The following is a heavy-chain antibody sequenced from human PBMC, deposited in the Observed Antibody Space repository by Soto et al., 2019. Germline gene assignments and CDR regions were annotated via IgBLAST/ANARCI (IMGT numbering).Heavy chain of an antibody. V-gene: IGHV3-48*03. Sequence: PGGSLRLSCAASGFTFSSYEMIWVRQAPGKGLEWVSYISASGSTVYYADSVKGRLTISRDNARNSLYLQMNSLRAEDTAIYYCASGGGNSFIYFDFWGQGTLVTVSS. CDR1: GFTFSSYE. CDR2: ISASGSTV. CDR3: ASGGGNSFIYFDF. J-gene: IGHJ4*02. D-gene: IGHD2-21*02.